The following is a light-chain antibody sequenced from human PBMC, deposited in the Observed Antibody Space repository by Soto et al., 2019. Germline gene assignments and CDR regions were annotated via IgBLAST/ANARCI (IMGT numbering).Light chain of an antibody. CDR3: SSYTSSSTYG. V-gene: IGLV2-14*03. CDR2: DVR. Sequence: QSVLTQPASVSGSPGQSITISCTGTSSDVGYYNYVSWYQQHPGKAPKLMIYDVRNRPSGVSNRFSGSKSGNTASLTISGLQAEDEADYYCSSYTSSSTYGFGTGTQLTVL. J-gene: IGLJ1*01. CDR1: SSDVGYYNY.